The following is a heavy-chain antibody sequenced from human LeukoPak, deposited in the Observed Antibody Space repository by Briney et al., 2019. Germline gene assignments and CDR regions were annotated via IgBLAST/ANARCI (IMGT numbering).Heavy chain of an antibody. CDR2: INPYSGVT. CDR3: ARDHIDDSSTSAPGTDGFDP. D-gene: IGHD6-13*01. V-gene: IGHV1-2*02. CDR1: GYTFIGHY. Sequence: ASVKVSCKASGYTFIGHYIHWMRQAPGQGLEWVGWINPYSGVTNYADNFQGRVTLTRDTSSSTAYMELTSLRSDDMAVYYCARDHIDDSSTSAPGTDGFDPWGQGTLVTVSS. J-gene: IGHJ5*02.